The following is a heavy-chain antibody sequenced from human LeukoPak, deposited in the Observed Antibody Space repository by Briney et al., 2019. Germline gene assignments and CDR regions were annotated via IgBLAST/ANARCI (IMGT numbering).Heavy chain of an antibody. CDR3: VRESRPGGAMGLYHNLDY. J-gene: IGHJ4*02. D-gene: IGHD1-1*01. CDR1: GFTFSDFW. CDR2: IKEDGTEK. Sequence: PGGSLRLSCAGSGFTFSDFWMTWVRQTPGKGLEWVANIKEDGTEKNLVDSVKGRFTISRDNTKNLLFLEMNNLRGDDMAIYYCVRESRPGGAMGLYHNLDYWGQGTLVAVSS. V-gene: IGHV3-7*01.